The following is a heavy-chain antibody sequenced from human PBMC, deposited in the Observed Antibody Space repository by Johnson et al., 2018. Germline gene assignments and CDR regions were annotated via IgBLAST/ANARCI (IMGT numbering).Heavy chain of an antibody. J-gene: IGHJ1*01. Sequence: VQLVQSGGGLVQPGGSLKLSCAASGFTFSNAWMNWVRQAPGKGLEWVGRIKTTTDGGTTDYAAPVKGRFTISREDSKNMLYLQMNSLKTEDTSVYYCTTARYYDILTGYSKGYFHHWGQGTLVTVSS. CDR2: IKTTTDGGTT. CDR3: TTARYYDILTGYSKGYFHH. V-gene: IGHV3-15*07. D-gene: IGHD3-9*01. CDR1: GFTFSNAW.